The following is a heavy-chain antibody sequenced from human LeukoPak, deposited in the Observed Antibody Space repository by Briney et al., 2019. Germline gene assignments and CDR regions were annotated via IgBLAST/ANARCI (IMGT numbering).Heavy chain of an antibody. Sequence: SQTLSLTCAISGDSVSSNSAAWNWIRQSPSGGLEWLGRTYYRSKWYYDYALSVKSRSTINPDTSENQFSLQLNSVTPEDTAVYYCARDYYDSSGPIDPWGQGTLVTVSS. CDR3: ARDYYDSSGPIDP. CDR2: TYYRSKWYY. J-gene: IGHJ5*02. D-gene: IGHD3-22*01. V-gene: IGHV6-1*01. CDR1: GDSVSSNSAA.